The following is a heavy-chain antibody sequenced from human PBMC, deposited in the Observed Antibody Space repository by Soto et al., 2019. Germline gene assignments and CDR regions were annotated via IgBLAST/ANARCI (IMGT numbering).Heavy chain of an antibody. V-gene: IGHV4-4*07. CDR1: GGSISSYY. CDR2: IYTSGST. Sequence: SETLSLTCTVSGGSISSYYWSWIRQPAGKGLEWIGRIYTSGSTNYNPSLKSRVTMSVDTSKNQFSLKLSSVTAADTAVYYCARDSSRDGYNNAFDIWGQGTMVTVSS. J-gene: IGHJ3*02. CDR3: ARDSSRDGYNNAFDI. D-gene: IGHD5-12*01.